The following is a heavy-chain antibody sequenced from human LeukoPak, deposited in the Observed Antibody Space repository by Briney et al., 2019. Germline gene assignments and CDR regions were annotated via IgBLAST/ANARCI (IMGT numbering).Heavy chain of an antibody. CDR1: GYTFTAYY. CDR3: ARDEELWSLRY. J-gene: IGHJ4*02. D-gene: IGHD5-18*01. Sequence: GASVKVSCKASGYTFTAYYIHWVRQAPGQGLEWMGCINPNSGGTNYAQKFQGRVTMTRDTSISTAYMELSRLRSDDTAVYYCARDEELWSLRYWGQGTLVTVSS. V-gene: IGHV1-2*02. CDR2: INPNSGGT.